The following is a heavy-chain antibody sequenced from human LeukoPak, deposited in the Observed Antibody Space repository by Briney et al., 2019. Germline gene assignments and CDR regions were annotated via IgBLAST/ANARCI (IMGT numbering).Heavy chain of an antibody. CDR2: FNPSGNST. CDR3: ARNPVTTKYFDY. J-gene: IGHJ4*02. Sequence: ASVKVSCKASGYTFTNYYMHWVRQAPGQGPEWMGTFNPSGNSTSYAQKFQGRLTLTRDTSTSTVYMELSSLRSEDTAVYYCARNPVTTKYFDYWGQGTLVTVSS. V-gene: IGHV1-46*01. D-gene: IGHD4-17*01. CDR1: GYTFTNYY.